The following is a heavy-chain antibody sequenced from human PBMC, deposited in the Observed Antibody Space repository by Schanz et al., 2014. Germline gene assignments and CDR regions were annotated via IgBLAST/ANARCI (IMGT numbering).Heavy chain of an antibody. CDR3: ARAFGGYDPAGALDY. Sequence: QVQLVQSGAEVKKPGASVKVSCKASGYTFTSYGINWVRQAPGQGLEWMGIINPSGGGTSYALRFQDRVTVTRDTSRSTVYMELSRLKSDDTAVYYCARAFGGYDPAGALDYWGQGSLVTVSS. CDR1: GYTFTSYG. V-gene: IGHV1-46*01. D-gene: IGHD5-12*01. CDR2: INPSGGGT. J-gene: IGHJ4*02.